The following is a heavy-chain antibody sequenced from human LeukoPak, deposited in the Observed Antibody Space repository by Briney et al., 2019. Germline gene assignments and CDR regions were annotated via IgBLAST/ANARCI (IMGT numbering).Heavy chain of an antibody. CDR3: ARAPYSSSNLDY. D-gene: IGHD6-6*01. V-gene: IGHV6-1*01. CDR1: GDSVSSNSAA. Sequence: SQTLSLTCVISGDSVSSNSAAWNWIRQSPSRGLEWLGRTYYRSKWNNDYSPSMKSRLTINPDTSTNQFSPQLNSVTPEDTAIYYCARAPYSSSNLDYWGQGTLVTVSS. CDR2: TYYRSKWNN. J-gene: IGHJ4*02.